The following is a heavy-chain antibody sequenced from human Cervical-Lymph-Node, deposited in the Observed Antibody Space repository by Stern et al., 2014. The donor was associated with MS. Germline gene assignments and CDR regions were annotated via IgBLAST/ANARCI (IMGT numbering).Heavy chain of an antibody. D-gene: IGHD1-1*01. J-gene: IGHJ3*01. CDR2: INNSGKS. CDR3: ARERKVERSARVFVSFDV. CDR1: GASFTDNY. Sequence: QVQLQQWGAGLLRPSETLSLTCAVHGASFTDNYWSWIRQTPGKGLEWIGEINNSGKSHHKPSLMVRVTRSVDTSKTQFPLNLNSVTAADTAVYYCARERKVERSARVFVSFDVWGQGTLLTVSS. V-gene: IGHV4-34*01.